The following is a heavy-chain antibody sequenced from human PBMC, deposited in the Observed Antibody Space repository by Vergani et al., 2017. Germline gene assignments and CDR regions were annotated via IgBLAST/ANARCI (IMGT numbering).Heavy chain of an antibody. D-gene: IGHD5-18*01. Sequence: QVQLVQSGAEVKKPGASVKVSCKASGYTFTSYGISWVRQAPGQGLEWMGMISAYNGNTNYAQTLQGRVTMTTDTSTSTAYMELRSLISDDTAVYYCATQYSYGALHEGTFDYWGQGTLVTVSS. V-gene: IGHV1-18*01. J-gene: IGHJ4*02. CDR3: ATQYSYGALHEGTFDY. CDR1: GYTFTSYG. CDR2: ISAYNGNT.